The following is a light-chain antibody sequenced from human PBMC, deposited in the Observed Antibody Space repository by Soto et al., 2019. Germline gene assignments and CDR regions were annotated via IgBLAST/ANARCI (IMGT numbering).Light chain of an antibody. Sequence: DIQMTQSPSSVSASVGDRVTITCQASQNIKQFLSWYQVKPGKAPELLIYDASNMKTGVPPRFSGNGFGTHFTLSITNLQSEDMATYYCLQYDNLPYVFGQGTKLEI. CDR3: LQYDNLPYV. V-gene: IGKV1-33*01. J-gene: IGKJ2*01. CDR2: DAS. CDR1: QNIKQF.